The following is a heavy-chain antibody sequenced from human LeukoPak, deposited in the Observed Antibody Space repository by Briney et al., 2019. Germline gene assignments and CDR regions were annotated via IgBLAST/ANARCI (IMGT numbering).Heavy chain of an antibody. D-gene: IGHD6-13*01. CDR3: ATASGSWYRYYFDS. V-gene: IGHV3-48*03. J-gene: IGHJ4*02. CDR2: ISSASNMI. CDR1: GLTFSSYE. Sequence: GGSLRLSCAASGLTFSSYEMNWVRQAPGKGLEWISYISSASNMIYYAESVKGRFTISRDNAKNSLYLQVNSLRAEDTAVYYCATASGSWYRYYFDSWGQGILVTVSS.